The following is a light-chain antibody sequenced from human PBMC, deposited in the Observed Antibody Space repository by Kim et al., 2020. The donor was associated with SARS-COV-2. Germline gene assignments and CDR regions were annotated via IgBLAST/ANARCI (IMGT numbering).Light chain of an antibody. J-gene: IGKJ2*03. CDR2: DAS. V-gene: IGKV3-11*01. Sequence: LSPGERATLSGRASQSVSNNLAWYQQKPGQAPRLLIYDASNRATGIPARFSGSGSGTDFTLTISSLEPEDFAVDYCQRRSDWPMYSFGQGTKLEI. CDR1: QSVSNN. CDR3: QRRSDWPMYS.